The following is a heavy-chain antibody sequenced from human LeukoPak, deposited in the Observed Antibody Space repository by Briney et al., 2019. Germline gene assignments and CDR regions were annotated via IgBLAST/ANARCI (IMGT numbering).Heavy chain of an antibody. Sequence: GALVKVSCKASGYTFFNYDINWVRQATGQGPEWMGWMNPDSGNTGYAQKFQGRVTMTRDSSITTAYMELFSLRFEDTAVYYCTRAIRHQLLSDYWGQGTLVTVSS. CDR3: TRAIRHQLLSDY. CDR1: GYTFFNYD. CDR2: MNPDSGNT. J-gene: IGHJ4*02. V-gene: IGHV1-8*02. D-gene: IGHD2-2*01.